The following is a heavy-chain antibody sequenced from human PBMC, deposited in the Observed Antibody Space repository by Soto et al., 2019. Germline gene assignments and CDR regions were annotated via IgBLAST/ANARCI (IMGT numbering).Heavy chain of an antibody. J-gene: IGHJ4*02. D-gene: IGHD3-10*01. Sequence: SVKVSCKASGGTFSSYAISWVRQAPGQGLEWMGGIIPIFGTANYAQKFQGRVTITADESTSTAYMELSSLRSEDTAVYYCAREVVRGVDDFYYWGKGTLVTVSS. V-gene: IGHV1-69*13. CDR3: AREVVRGVDDFYY. CDR1: GGTFSSYA. CDR2: IIPIFGTA.